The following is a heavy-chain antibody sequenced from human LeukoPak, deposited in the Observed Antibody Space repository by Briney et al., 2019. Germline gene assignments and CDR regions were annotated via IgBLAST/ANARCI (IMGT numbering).Heavy chain of an antibody. J-gene: IGHJ4*02. V-gene: IGHV1-18*01. D-gene: IGHD1-26*01. CDR3: ARDLSGSYSFDY. Sequence: ASVKVSCKASGYTFTSYGISWVRQAPGQGLEWMGWISAYNGNTNYAQKLQGRVTMTTDTSTSTAYMELSSLRSEDTAVYYCARDLSGSYSFDYWGQGTLVTVSS. CDR2: ISAYNGNT. CDR1: GYTFTSYG.